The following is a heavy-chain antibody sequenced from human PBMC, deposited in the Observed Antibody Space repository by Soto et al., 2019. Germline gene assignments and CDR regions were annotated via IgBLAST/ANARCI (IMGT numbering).Heavy chain of an antibody. Sequence: EVQLVDSGGGLVQPGASLRLSCAASGFTFSSYWMHWVRQAPGKGLVWVSRINSDGSSTSYAGSVKGRFTISRDNAKNTLYLQMNSLRAEDTAVYYCVRTSLVVAAATREDYWGQGTLVTVSS. J-gene: IGHJ4*02. CDR2: INSDGSST. V-gene: IGHV3-74*01. CDR3: VRTSLVVAAATREDY. CDR1: GFTFSSYW. D-gene: IGHD2-15*01.